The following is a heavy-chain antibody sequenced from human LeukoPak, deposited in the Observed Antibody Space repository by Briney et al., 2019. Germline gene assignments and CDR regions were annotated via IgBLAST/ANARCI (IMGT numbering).Heavy chain of an antibody. Sequence: PGGSLRLSCAASGFTFSDAWMSWVRQTPGKGLEWVGRVRSVAAGGATEYAAPVKGRFIISRDDSKHTLSLQMNSLEIEDTAVYFCVTHTVVPLAQIDHWGQGTPVTVSS. CDR3: VTHTVVPLAQIDH. D-gene: IGHD4/OR15-4a*01. J-gene: IGHJ4*02. V-gene: IGHV3-15*01. CDR1: GFTFSDAW. CDR2: VRSVAAGGAT.